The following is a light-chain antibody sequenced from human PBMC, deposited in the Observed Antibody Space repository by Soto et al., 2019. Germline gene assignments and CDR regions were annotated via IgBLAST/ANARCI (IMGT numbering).Light chain of an antibody. Sequence: DIQMTQSPSSLSASVGDRVTITCRASQSISSYLNWYQQKPGKAPKLLIYAASSLQSGVPSRFSGSGSRTGFTLTISSLQPEDFETYYYQQSYSTLGALTFGGGTKVEIK. V-gene: IGKV1-39*01. J-gene: IGKJ4*01. CDR2: AAS. CDR3: QQSYSTLGALT. CDR1: QSISSY.